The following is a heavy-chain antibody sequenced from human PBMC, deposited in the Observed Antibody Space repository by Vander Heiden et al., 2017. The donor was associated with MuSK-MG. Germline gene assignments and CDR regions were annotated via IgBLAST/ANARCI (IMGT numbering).Heavy chain of an antibody. D-gene: IGHD6-13*01. CDR1: GFTFSGFA. CDR3: AKRYGSNWGHFDS. J-gene: IGHJ4*02. V-gene: IGHV3-23*01. CDR2: ITDSGSNT. Sequence: EVQLLESGGGLVQPGGSLRLSCAASGFTFSGFAMSWVRQAPGKGLEWVSAITDSGSNTHYPESVKGRFTISRDNSKATLYLQMDSLRDEDTAMYYCAKRYGSNWGHFDSWGQGTLVTVSS.